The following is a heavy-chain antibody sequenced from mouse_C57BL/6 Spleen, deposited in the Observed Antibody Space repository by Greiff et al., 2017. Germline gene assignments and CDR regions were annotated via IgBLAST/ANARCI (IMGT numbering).Heavy chain of an antibody. CDR1: GYTFTDYY. V-gene: IGHV1-26*01. CDR2: INPNNGGT. CDR3: ARKTPYYAMDY. J-gene: IGHJ4*01. Sequence: EVQLHQSGPELVKPGASVKISCKASGYTFTDYYMNWVKQSHGKSLEWIGDINPNNGGTSYNQKFKGKATLTVDKSSSTAYMELRSLTSEDSAVYYCARKTPYYAMDYWGQGTSVTVSS.